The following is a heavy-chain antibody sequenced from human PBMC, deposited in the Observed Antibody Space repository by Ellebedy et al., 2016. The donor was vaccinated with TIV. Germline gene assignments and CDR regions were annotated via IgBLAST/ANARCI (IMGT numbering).Heavy chain of an antibody. CDR1: GYSFTTYW. CDR3: ARYDSDGGAFDI. V-gene: IGHV5-51*01. J-gene: IGHJ3*02. CDR2: IYPGDSDT. Sequence: GESLKIFXKASGYSFTTYWIGWVRQMPGKGQEWMGIIYPGDSDTRYSPSFQGQVTISADKSISTAYLQWSSLKASDTAMYYCARYDSDGGAFDIWGQGTMVTVSS. D-gene: IGHD3-9*01.